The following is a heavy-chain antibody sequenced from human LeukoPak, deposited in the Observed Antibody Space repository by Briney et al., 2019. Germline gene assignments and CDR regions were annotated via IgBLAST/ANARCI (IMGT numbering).Heavy chain of an antibody. J-gene: IGHJ4*02. CDR1: GGSFSGYY. Sequence: SETLSLTCAVYGGSFSGYYWSWIRQPPGKVLEWIGEINHSGSTNYNPSLKSRVTISVDTSKNQFSLKLSSVTASDTAVYYCARHYEVPYGGWFFDYWGQGTLVTVSS. V-gene: IGHV4-34*01. CDR2: INHSGST. D-gene: IGHD3-16*01. CDR3: ARHYEVPYGGWFFDY.